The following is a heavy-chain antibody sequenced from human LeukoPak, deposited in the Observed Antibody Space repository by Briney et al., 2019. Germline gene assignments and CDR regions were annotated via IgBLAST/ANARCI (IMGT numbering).Heavy chain of an antibody. J-gene: IGHJ4*02. CDR3: AKDISGSSGWSRFDY. CDR2: ISWNSGSI. D-gene: IGHD6-19*01. Sequence: GGSLRLSCAASGFTFDDYAMHWVRQAPGKGLEWVSGISWNSGSIGYADSVKGRFTISRDNAKNSPYLQMNSLRAEDTALYYCAKDISGSSGWSRFDYWGQGTLVTVSS. V-gene: IGHV3-9*01. CDR1: GFTFDDYA.